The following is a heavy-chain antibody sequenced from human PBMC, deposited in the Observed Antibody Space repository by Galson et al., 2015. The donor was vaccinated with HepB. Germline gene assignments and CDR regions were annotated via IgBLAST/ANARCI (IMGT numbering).Heavy chain of an antibody. D-gene: IGHD2-15*01. CDR1: GYIFSAYH. Sequence: SVKVSCKASGYIFSAYHLYWVRQAPGQGLECMGWVYPNSGDTKSTQRFRGRVTMTRDTSISTAYMELSSLTSDDTAVYYCARDGSASTPDFDYWGQGTLVTVSS. CDR3: ARDGSASTPDFDY. CDR2: VYPNSGDT. J-gene: IGHJ4*02. V-gene: IGHV1-2*02.